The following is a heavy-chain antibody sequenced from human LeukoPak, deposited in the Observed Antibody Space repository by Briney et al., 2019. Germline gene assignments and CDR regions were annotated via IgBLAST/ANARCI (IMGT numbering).Heavy chain of an antibody. CDR1: GDTFSSYY. CDR3: ARDRTLFDY. Sequence: ASVKVSCKASGDTFSSYYMHWVRQAPGQGLEWMGWINTNTGNPTYAQGFTGRFVFSLDTSVSTAYLQISSLKAEDTAVYYCARDRTLFDYWGQGTLVTVSS. CDR2: INTNTGNP. J-gene: IGHJ4*02. V-gene: IGHV7-4-1*02. D-gene: IGHD1-7*01.